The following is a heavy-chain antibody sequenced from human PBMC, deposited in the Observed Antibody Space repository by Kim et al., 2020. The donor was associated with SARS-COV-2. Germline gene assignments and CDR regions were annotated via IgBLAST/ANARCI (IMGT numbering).Heavy chain of an antibody. V-gene: IGHV4-39*07. D-gene: IGHD5-18*01. CDR3: ARVEGIEDSYGPTLYYFDY. CDR1: GGSISSSSYY. Sequence: SETLSLTCTVSGGSISSSSYYWGWIRQPPGKGLEWIGSIYYSGSTYYNPSLKSRVTISVDTSKNQFSLKLSSVTAADTAVYYCARVEGIEDSYGPTLYYFDYWGQGTLVTVSS. J-gene: IGHJ4*02. CDR2: IYYSGST.